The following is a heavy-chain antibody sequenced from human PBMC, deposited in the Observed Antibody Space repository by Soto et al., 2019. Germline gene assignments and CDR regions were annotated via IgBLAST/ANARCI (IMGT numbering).Heavy chain of an antibody. J-gene: IGHJ6*02. D-gene: IGHD2-15*01. CDR1: GFTFSSYA. CDR3: ARMASFYCSGGSCYPTYGMDV. CDR2: ISYDGSNK. V-gene: IGHV3-30-3*01. Sequence: QVQLVESGGGVVQPGRSLRLSCAASGFTFSSYAMHWVRQAPGKGLEWVAVISYDGSNKYYADSVKGRFTISRDNSKNSRYLXXNSLRAEDTAVYYCARMASFYCSGGSCYPTYGMDVWGQGTTVTVSS.